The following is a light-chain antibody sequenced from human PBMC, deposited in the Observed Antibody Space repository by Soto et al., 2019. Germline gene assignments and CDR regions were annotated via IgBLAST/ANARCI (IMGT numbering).Light chain of an antibody. CDR3: QQTFSAPVT. CDR1: QSISSY. Sequence: DIQMTQSPSSLSASVGDSVTITCRASQSISSYLNWYQQKPGEAPKILIYAASTLQSGVPSRFSGRVSGPDFSLTISSLQPEDFATYYCQQTFSAPVTFGQGTRLEIK. CDR2: AAS. V-gene: IGKV1-39*01. J-gene: IGKJ2*01.